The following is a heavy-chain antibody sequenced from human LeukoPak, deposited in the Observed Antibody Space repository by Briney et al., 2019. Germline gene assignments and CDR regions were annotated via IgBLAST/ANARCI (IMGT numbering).Heavy chain of an antibody. CDR1: GGTFSSYA. CDR3: ARLEYSSSNFDY. V-gene: IGHV1-69*06. D-gene: IGHD6-6*01. J-gene: IGHJ4*02. Sequence: SVKVSCKASGGTFSSYAISWVRQAPGQGLEWMGGIIPIFGTANYAQKFQGRVTITADKSTSTAYMELSSLRSEDTAVYYCARLEYSSSNFDYWGQGTLVTVSS. CDR2: IIPIFGTA.